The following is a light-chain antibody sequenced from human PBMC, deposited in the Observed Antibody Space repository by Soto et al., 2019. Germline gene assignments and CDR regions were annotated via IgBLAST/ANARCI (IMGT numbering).Light chain of an antibody. CDR3: AAWDDSLNGPV. CDR1: RSNIRSNT. J-gene: IGLJ2*01. V-gene: IGLV1-44*01. CDR2: SND. Sequence: QSVLTQPPSASGTPGQRVTISCSGSRSNIRSNTVNWYQQLPGTAPKLVIYSNDQRPSGVPGRFSGSKSGSSASLAISGLQSEDEADYYCAAWDDSLNGPVFGGGTKLTVL.